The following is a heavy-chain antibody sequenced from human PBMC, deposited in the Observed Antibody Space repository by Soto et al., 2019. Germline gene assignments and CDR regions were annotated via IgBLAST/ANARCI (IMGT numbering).Heavy chain of an antibody. CDR1: GFTFSSYW. V-gene: IGHV3-7*01. D-gene: IGHD3-16*01. CDR2: IKQDGSEK. J-gene: IGHJ4*02. Sequence: EVQLVESGGGLVQPGGSLRLSCAASGFTFSSYWMSWVRQAPGKGLEWVANIKQDGSEKYYVDSVKGRFTISRDNAKNSLYLQMNSLRAEDTAVYYCARDHGHLKGGGYYFDYWGQGTLVTVSS. CDR3: ARDHGHLKGGGYYFDY.